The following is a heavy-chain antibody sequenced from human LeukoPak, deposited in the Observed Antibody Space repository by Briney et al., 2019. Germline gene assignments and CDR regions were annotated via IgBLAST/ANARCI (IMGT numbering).Heavy chain of an antibody. V-gene: IGHV1-18*01. CDR1: GYTFTSYG. J-gene: IGHJ4*02. CDR3: ARGKDTAMEPIYYFDY. CDR2: ISAYNGNT. Sequence: ASVKVSCKASGYTFTSYGISWVRQAPGQGLEWMGWISAYNGNTNYAQKLQGRVTMTTDTSTSTAYMELKSLRSDDTAVYYCARGKDTAMEPIYYFDYWGQGTLVTVSS. D-gene: IGHD5-18*01.